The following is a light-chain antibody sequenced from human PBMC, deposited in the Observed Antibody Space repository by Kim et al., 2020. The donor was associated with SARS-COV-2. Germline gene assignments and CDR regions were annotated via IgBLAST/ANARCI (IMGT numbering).Light chain of an antibody. V-gene: IGLV3-1*01. J-gene: IGLJ2*01. Sequence: VSPGQTASITCSGDKLGDKYACWYQQKPGQSPVLVIYQDSKRPSGIPERFSGSNSGNTATLTISGTQAMDEADYYCQAWDSSTSVVFGGGTQLTVL. CDR2: QDS. CDR3: QAWDSSTSVV. CDR1: KLGDKY.